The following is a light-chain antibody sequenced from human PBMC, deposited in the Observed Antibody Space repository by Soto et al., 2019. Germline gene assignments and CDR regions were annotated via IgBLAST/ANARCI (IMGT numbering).Light chain of an antibody. CDR1: QDINNY. CDR3: HQYDNLPPT. V-gene: IGKV1-33*01. Sequence: DIQMTQSTSSLSASVGDRVTITCRASQDINNYLDWYQVKPGKAPKLLIYDATNLETGVPSRFSGSGSRTDFSFTISSLQPEDVAIYYCHQYDNLPPTFGQGTRLEIK. J-gene: IGKJ5*01. CDR2: DAT.